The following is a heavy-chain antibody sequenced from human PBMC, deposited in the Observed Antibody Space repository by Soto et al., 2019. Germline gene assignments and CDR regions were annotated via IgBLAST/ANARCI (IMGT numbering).Heavy chain of an antibody. D-gene: IGHD3-10*01. Sequence: SVKVSCKASGGTFSSYAISWVRQAPGQGLEWMGGIIPIFGTANYAQKFQGRVTITADESTSTAYMELSSLRSEDTAVYYCATAYYYGSGSYFGGGSYGMDVWG. CDR2: IIPIFGTA. J-gene: IGHJ6*02. CDR3: ATAYYYGSGSYFGGGSYGMDV. V-gene: IGHV1-69*13. CDR1: GGTFSSYA.